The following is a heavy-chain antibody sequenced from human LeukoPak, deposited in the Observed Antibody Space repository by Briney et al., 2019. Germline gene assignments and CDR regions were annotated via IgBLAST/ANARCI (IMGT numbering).Heavy chain of an antibody. J-gene: IGHJ6*02. CDR1: GFTFSSYS. CDR2: ISSSSSYI. Sequence: GGSLRLSCAASGFTFSSYSMNWVRQAPGKGLEWVSSISSSSSYIYYADSVKGRFTISRDNAKNSLYLQMNSLRAEDTAVYYCAREGVRYFDWLSHYYYYGMDVWGQGTLVTVSS. V-gene: IGHV3-21*01. CDR3: AREGVRYFDWLSHYYYYGMDV. D-gene: IGHD3-9*01.